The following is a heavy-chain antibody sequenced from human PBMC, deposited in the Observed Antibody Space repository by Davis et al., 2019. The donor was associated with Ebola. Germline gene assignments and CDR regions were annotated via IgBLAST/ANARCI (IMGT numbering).Heavy chain of an antibody. J-gene: IGHJ4*02. D-gene: IGHD6-19*01. CDR3: AGAGYSSGWTFDN. CDR2: LYHSWHS. CDR1: GGSITHNY. V-gene: IGHV4-59*01. Sequence: SEPLSLPFRVPGGSITHNYSTWTRLPPGKGLEWPRYLYHSWHSGSNPSLKSRVTISVDTSKNQFSLKLSSVTAADTAVYYCAGAGYSSGWTFDNWGQGALVTVSS.